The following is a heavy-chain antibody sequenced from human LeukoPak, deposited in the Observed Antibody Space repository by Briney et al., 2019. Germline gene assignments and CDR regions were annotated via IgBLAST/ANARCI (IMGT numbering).Heavy chain of an antibody. V-gene: IGHV4-31*09. CDR1: GGSVSSGGYY. Sequence: SETLSLTCTVSGGSVSSGGYYWSWIRQHPGKGLEWIGYIYYSGSTYYNPSLKSRVTISVGRSKNQFSLKLSSVTAADTAVYYCAGITMVRGVIQTIDYWGQGTLVTVSS. D-gene: IGHD3-10*01. CDR2: IYYSGST. J-gene: IGHJ4*02. CDR3: AGITMVRGVIQTIDY.